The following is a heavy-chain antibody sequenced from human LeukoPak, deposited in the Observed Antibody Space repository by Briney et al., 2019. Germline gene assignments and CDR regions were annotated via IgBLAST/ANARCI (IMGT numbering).Heavy chain of an antibody. CDR3: ARHGGKNYNSGPLWYFDL. D-gene: IGHD2/OR15-2a*01. V-gene: IGHV4-4*07. J-gene: IGHJ2*01. CDR1: GGSISTYY. CDR2: IYTSGST. Sequence: SETLSLTCTVSGGSISTYYWSWIRQPAGKGLEWIGRIYTSGSTNYNPSLKSRVTISVDTSKNQFSLKLSSVTAADTAVYYCARHGGKNYNSGPLWYFDLWGRGTLVTVSS.